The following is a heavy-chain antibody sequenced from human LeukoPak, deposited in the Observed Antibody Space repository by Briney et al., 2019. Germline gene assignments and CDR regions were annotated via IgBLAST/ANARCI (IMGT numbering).Heavy chain of an antibody. CDR3: AGHHPRNTVDF. CDR2: IPDIGSV. Sequence: SSETLSLTCTVSGGSISSYYWSWIRQPPGKGLEWIAYIPDIGSVNYNPSLKSRVTISLDTSKNQFSLKLSSVTAADTAVYYCAGHHPRNTVDFWGQGTLVTVSS. D-gene: IGHD2/OR15-2a*01. V-gene: IGHV4-59*08. J-gene: IGHJ4*02. CDR1: GGSISSYY.